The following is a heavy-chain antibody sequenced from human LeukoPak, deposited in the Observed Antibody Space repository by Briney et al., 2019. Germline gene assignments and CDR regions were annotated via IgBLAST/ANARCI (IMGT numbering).Heavy chain of an antibody. V-gene: IGHV4-59*11. D-gene: IGHD3-10*01. CDR1: GGSISSHY. CDR2: IYYSGST. Sequence: PSETLSLTCTVSGGSISSHYWSWIRQPPGKGLEWIGYIYYSGSTNYNPSLKSRVTISVDTSKNQFSLKLSSVTAADTAVYYCARGLYYYGSGSYFDYWGQGTLVTVSS. J-gene: IGHJ4*02. CDR3: ARGLYYYGSGSYFDY.